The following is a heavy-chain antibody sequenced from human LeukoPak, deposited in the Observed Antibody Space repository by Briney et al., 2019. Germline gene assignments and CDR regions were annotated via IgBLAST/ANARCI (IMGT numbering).Heavy chain of an antibody. J-gene: IGHJ4*02. D-gene: IGHD4-11*01. V-gene: IGHV3-7*01. Sequence: GGSLRLSCVASGFTVRSYWMSWVRQAPGKGLECVANIKEDGSQKYYVESVKGRFTITRDIAKNSLHLQMNSLRAEDTAVYYCARDHRTTDIDYWGQGILVTVSS. CDR2: IKEDGSQK. CDR1: GFTVRSYW. CDR3: ARDHRTTDIDY.